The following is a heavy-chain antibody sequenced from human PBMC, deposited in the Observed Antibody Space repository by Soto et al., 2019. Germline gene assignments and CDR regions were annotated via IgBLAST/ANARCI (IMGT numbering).Heavy chain of an antibody. CDR2: ISYDGSNK. Sequence: QVQLVESGGGVVQTGRSLRLSCAASGFTFSSYAMHWVRQAPGKGLEWVAVISYDGSNKYYADSVKGRFTISRDNSKNTLYLQMNSLRAEDTAVYYCARERGLYYYDSSGYLDYWGQGTLVTVSS. V-gene: IGHV3-30-3*01. D-gene: IGHD3-22*01. CDR3: ARERGLYYYDSSGYLDY. CDR1: GFTFSSYA. J-gene: IGHJ4*02.